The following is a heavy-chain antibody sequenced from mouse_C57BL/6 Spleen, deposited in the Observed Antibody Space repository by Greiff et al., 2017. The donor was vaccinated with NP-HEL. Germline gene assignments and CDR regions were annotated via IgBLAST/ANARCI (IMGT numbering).Heavy chain of an antibody. CDR3: ARTPYYSNYPWYFDV. Sequence: QVQLQQSGAELVKPGASVKISCKASGYAFSSYWMNWVKQRPGKGLEWIGQIYPGDGDTNYNGKFKGKATLTADKSSSTAYMQLSSLTSEDSAVYVCARTPYYSNYPWYFDVWGTGTTGTVSS. V-gene: IGHV1-80*01. J-gene: IGHJ1*03. CDR1: GYAFSSYW. CDR2: IYPGDGDT. D-gene: IGHD2-5*01.